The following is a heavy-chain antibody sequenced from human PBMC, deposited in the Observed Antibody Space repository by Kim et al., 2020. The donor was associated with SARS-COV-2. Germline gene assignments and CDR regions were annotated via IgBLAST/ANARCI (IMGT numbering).Heavy chain of an antibody. CDR2: ISGSGGST. Sequence: GGSLRLSCAASGFTFSSYAMSWVRQAPGKGLEWVSAISGSGGSTYYADSVKGRFTISRDNSKNTLYLQMNSLRAEDTAVYYCAKDFYSYGHVRLDAFDIWGQGTMVTVSS. V-gene: IGHV3-23*01. CDR1: GFTFSSYA. J-gene: IGHJ3*02. CDR3: AKDFYSYGHVRLDAFDI. D-gene: IGHD5-18*01.